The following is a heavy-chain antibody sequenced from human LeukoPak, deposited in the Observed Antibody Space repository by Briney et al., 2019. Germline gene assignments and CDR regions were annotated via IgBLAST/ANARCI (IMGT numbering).Heavy chain of an antibody. CDR2: INHSGST. CDR1: GGSFSGYY. V-gene: IGHV4-34*01. Sequence: SETLSLTCAVYGGSFSGYYWSWIRQPPGKGLEWIGEINHSGSTNYNPSLKSRVTKSVDTSKNQFSLKLSSVTAADTAVYYCARGQLHGDYSNYWGQGTLVTVSS. CDR3: ARGQLHGDYSNY. D-gene: IGHD4-17*01. J-gene: IGHJ4*02.